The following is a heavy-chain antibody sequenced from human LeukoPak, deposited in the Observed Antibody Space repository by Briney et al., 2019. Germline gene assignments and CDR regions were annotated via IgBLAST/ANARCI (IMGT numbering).Heavy chain of an antibody. CDR2: IRYDGSNK. D-gene: IGHD5-12*01. J-gene: IGHJ6*03. V-gene: IGHV3-30*02. CDR1: GFTFSSYG. CDR3: AKGGGYEAQYYYYYLDV. Sequence: GGSLRLSCAASGFTFSSYGMYWVRQAPGKGLEWVAFIRYDGSNKYYADSVKGRFTVSRDNSKNTLYLQMKSLRAEDTAVYYCAKGGGYEAQYYYYYLDVWGKGTTVTIS.